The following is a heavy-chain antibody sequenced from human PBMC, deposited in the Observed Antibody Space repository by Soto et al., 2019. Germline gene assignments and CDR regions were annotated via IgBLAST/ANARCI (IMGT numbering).Heavy chain of an antibody. CDR3: ARLVVPAAMPAGTTKDYFDY. D-gene: IGHD2-2*01. CDR2: IIPILGIA. V-gene: IGHV1-69*02. Sequence: ASVKVSCKASGGTFSSYTISWVRQAPGQGLEWMGRIIPILGIANYAQKFQGRVTITADKSTSTAYMELSSLRSEDTAVYYCARLVVPAAMPAGTTKDYFDYWGQGTLVTVSS. CDR1: GGTFSSYT. J-gene: IGHJ4*02.